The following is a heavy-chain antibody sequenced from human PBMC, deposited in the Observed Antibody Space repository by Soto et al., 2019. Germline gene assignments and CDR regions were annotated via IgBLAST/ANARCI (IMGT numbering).Heavy chain of an antibody. D-gene: IGHD6-19*01. CDR1: GFTFSSYW. CDR3: ARVAYGNGWIFDY. CDR2: IKQDGSEK. Sequence: GVLRLSCAASGFTFSSYWMSWVRQAPGEGLEWVANIKQDGSEKYYVDSVKGRFTLSRDNAKNSLQLQMNSLRAEDTAIYFCARVAYGNGWIFDYWGRGTLVTVSS. V-gene: IGHV3-7*04. J-gene: IGHJ4*01.